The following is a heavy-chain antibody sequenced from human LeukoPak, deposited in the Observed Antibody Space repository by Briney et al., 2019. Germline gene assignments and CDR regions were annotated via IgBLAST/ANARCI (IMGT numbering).Heavy chain of an antibody. CDR2: IIPIFGTA. J-gene: IGHJ6*03. CDR3: ARVSVATDDYGDHYHYYYMDV. V-gene: IGHV1-69*13. Sequence: ASVKVSCKASGGTFSSYAISWVRQAPGQGLEWMGGIIPIFGTANYAQKFQGRVTITADESTSTAYMELSSLRSEDTAVYYCARVSVATDDYGDHYHYYYMDVWGKGTTVTISS. CDR1: GGTFSSYA. D-gene: IGHD4-17*01.